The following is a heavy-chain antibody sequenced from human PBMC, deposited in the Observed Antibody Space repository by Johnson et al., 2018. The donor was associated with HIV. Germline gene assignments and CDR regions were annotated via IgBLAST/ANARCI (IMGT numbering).Heavy chain of an antibody. CDR1: GFTFSDYY. V-gene: IGHV3-11*04. D-gene: IGHD2-15*01. Sequence: QMQLVESGGGLVQTGGSLRLSCAASGFTFSDYYMSLIRQAPGKGLEWVSYISSSGSTIYYADSVKGRFTISRDNAKNSLYLQMNSLRAEDTAVYYCARARWYLGGGSCCAFDIWGQGTMVTVSS. J-gene: IGHJ3*02. CDR3: ARARWYLGGGSCCAFDI. CDR2: ISSSGSTI.